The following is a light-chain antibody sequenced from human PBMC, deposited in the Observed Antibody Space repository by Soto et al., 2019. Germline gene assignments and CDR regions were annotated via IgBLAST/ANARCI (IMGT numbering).Light chain of an antibody. CDR2: RNN. CDR3: AAWDDSLSVNWV. V-gene: IGLV1-47*01. CDR1: SSNIGSNY. Sequence: QSALTQPPSASGTPGQRVTISCSGSSSNIGSNYVYWYQQLPGTAPKLLIYRNNQRPSGVPDRFSGSKSGTSASLAISGLRSEDEADYYCAAWDDSLSVNWVFGGGTKLTVL. J-gene: IGLJ3*02.